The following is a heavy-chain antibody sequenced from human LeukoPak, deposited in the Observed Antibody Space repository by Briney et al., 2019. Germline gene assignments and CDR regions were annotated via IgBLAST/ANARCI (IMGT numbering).Heavy chain of an antibody. V-gene: IGHV4-39*01. CDR1: GGSISSSSYY. J-gene: IGHJ3*02. Sequence: SETLSLTCTVSGGSISSSSYYWGWIRQPPGKGLEWIGSIYYSGSTNYNPSLKSRVTISVDTSKNQFSLKLSSVTAADTAVYYCARHVVSYYTDAFDIWGQGTMVTVSS. CDR2: IYYSGST. D-gene: IGHD1-26*01. CDR3: ARHVVSYYTDAFDI.